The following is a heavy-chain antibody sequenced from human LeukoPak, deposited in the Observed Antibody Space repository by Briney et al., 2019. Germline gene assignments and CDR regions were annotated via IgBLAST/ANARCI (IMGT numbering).Heavy chain of an antibody. Sequence: PSQTLSLTCAVSGGSISSGGYSWSWIRQPPGKGLEWIGYIFNSVRNYYNPSLKGRVTISVDRSKDQFSLKLSSVTAADTAVYYCARVRGLPVEGCFDPWGQGTLVTVSS. J-gene: IGHJ5*02. CDR1: GGSISSGGYS. V-gene: IGHV4-30-2*01. CDR2: IFNSVRN. CDR3: ARVRGLPVEGCFDP. D-gene: IGHD5-24*01.